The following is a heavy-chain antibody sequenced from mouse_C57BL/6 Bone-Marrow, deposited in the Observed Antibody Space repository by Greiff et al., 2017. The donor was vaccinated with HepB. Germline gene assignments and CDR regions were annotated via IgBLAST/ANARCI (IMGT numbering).Heavy chain of an antibody. Sequence: EVQLVESGGGLVKPGGSLKLSCAASGFTFSDYGMHWVRQAPEKGLEWVAYISSGSSTIYYADTVKGRFTISRDNAKNTLFLQMTSLRSEDTAMYYCARPYCYGSSSWFAYWGQGTLVTVSA. V-gene: IGHV5-17*01. CDR1: GFTFSDYG. J-gene: IGHJ3*01. CDR2: ISSGSSTI. CDR3: ARPYCYGSSSWFAY. D-gene: IGHD1-1*01.